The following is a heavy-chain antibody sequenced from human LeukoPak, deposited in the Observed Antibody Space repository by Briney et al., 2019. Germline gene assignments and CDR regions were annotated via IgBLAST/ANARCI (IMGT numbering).Heavy chain of an antibody. D-gene: IGHD2-2*01. CDR3: ATYCSSTSCYRRAYDS. Sequence: PSETLSLTCTVSGGSISGSSYYWGWIRRPPGKGLEWIGSIYYTGSTYYNPSLKSRVTISVDTSKNQFSLQLSSVTAADTAVYYCATYCSSTSCYRRAYDSWGQGTLVTVSS. V-gene: IGHV4-39*01. CDR2: IYYTGST. CDR1: GGSISGSSYY. J-gene: IGHJ4*02.